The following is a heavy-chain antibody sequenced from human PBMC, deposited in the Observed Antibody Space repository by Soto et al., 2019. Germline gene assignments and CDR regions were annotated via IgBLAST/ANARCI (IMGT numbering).Heavy chain of an antibody. Sequence: ASVKVSCKASGGTFSSYAISWVRQAPGQGLEWMGGIIPIFGTANYAQKFQGRVTITADESTSTAYMELSSLRSEDTAVYYCGKEARDIVVVVAATGADYFDY. J-gene: IGHJ4*01. V-gene: IGHV1-69*13. D-gene: IGHD2-15*01. CDR2: IIPIFGTA. CDR3: GKEARDIVVVVAATGADYFDY. CDR1: GGTFSSYA.